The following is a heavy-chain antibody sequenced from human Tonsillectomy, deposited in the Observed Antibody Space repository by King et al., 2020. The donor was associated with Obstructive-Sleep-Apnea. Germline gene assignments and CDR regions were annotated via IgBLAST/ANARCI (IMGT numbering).Heavy chain of an antibody. V-gene: IGHV3-74*01. J-gene: IGHJ6*02. Sequence: VQLVESGGGLVQPGGALRLSCAASGFTFSSYWMHWVRQAPGKGLVWVSRINSDGSSTSYADSGKGRFTISRDNAKNTLELQMNSLRAEDTAVYYCDAGSYYYGMDVWGQGTTVTVSS. CDR2: INSDGSST. D-gene: IGHD1-26*01. CDR3: DAGSYYYGMDV. CDR1: GFTFSSYW.